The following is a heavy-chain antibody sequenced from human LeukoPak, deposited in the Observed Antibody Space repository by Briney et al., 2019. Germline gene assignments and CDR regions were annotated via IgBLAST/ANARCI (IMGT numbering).Heavy chain of an antibody. D-gene: IGHD6-19*01. CDR1: GFTFSSYS. CDR2: ISSSSTI. J-gene: IGHJ4*02. V-gene: IGHV3-48*02. CDR3: ARDLPPGSSGWYLGY. Sequence: GGSLRLSCAASGFTFSSYSMIWVRQAPGKGLEWVSYISSSSTIYYADSVKGRFTISRDNAKNSLYLQMNSLRDEDTALYYCARDLPPGSSGWYLGYWGQGTLVTVSS.